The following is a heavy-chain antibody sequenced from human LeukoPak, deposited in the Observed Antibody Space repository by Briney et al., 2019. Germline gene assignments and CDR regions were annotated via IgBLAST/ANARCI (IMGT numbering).Heavy chain of an antibody. CDR1: GGSISSYY. J-gene: IGHJ4*02. CDR2: IYTSGST. D-gene: IGHD3-10*01. V-gene: IGHV4-4*07. Sequence: PSETLSLTCTVSGGSISSYYWSWIRQPAGKGLEWIGRIYTSGSTNYNPSLKSRVTISVDTSKNQFSLKLSSVTAADTAVYYCASSYYGSGSYREPFDYWGQGTLVTVSS. CDR3: ASSYYGSGSYREPFDY.